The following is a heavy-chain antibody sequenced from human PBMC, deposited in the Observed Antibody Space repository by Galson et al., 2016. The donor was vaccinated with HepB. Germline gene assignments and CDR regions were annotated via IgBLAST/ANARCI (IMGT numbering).Heavy chain of an antibody. CDR3: ARGLRDCSGTSCYGGNWFDP. J-gene: IGHJ5*02. CDR1: GDSVSSKSAA. Sequence: CAISGDSVSSKSAAWNWTRHSPSRGLEWLGRTYHTSNWYSDYAVSVKSRITINPDTSKNQFSLQLNSVTAADTAVYYWARGLRDCSGTSCYGGNWFDPWGQGTLVTVSS. V-gene: IGHV6-1*01. D-gene: IGHD2-2*01. CDR2: TYHTSNWYS.